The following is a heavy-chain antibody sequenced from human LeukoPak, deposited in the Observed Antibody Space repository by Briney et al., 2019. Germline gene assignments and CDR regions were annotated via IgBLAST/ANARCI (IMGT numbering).Heavy chain of an antibody. CDR2: INHSGST. CDR1: GGSFSGYY. D-gene: IGHD6-19*01. Sequence: SETLSLTCAVYGGSFSGYYWSWIRQPPGKGLEWIGEINHSGSTNYNPSLKSRVTISVDTSKNQFSLKLSSVTAADTAVYYCARQQWLDGAYYFDYWGQGTLVTVSS. V-gene: IGHV4-34*01. CDR3: ARQQWLDGAYYFDY. J-gene: IGHJ4*02.